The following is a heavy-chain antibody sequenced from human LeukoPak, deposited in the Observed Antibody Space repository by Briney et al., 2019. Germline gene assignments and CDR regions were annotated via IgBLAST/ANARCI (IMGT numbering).Heavy chain of an antibody. CDR2: IYYSGST. J-gene: IGHJ5*02. D-gene: IGHD5-18*01. CDR3: ARHTRGYSYGLLGWFDP. V-gene: IGHV4-59*08. CDR1: GGSISSYY. Sequence: SETLSLTCTVSGGSISSYYWSWIRQPPGKGLEWIGYIYYSGSTNYNPSLKSRVTISVDTSKNQFSLKLSSVTAADTAVYYYARHTRGYSYGLLGWFDPWGQGTLVTVSS.